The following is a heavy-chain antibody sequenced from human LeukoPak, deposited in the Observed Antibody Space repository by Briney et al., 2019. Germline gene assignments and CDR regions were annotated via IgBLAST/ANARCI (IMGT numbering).Heavy chain of an antibody. CDR1: GFTFTTYG. CDR2: ISGSGGST. Sequence: GGSLRLSCSASGFTFTTYGMNWVRQAPGKGLEWVSAISGSGGSTYYADSVKGRFTISRDNSKNTLYLQMNSLRAEDTAVYYCAKLGDILTGYPYYFDSWGQGTLGTVSS. J-gene: IGHJ4*02. V-gene: IGHV3-23*01. D-gene: IGHD3-9*01. CDR3: AKLGDILTGYPYYFDS.